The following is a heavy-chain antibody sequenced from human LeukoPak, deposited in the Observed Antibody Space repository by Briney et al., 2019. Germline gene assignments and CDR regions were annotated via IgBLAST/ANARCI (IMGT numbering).Heavy chain of an antibody. Sequence: SETLSLTCAVYGGSFSGYYWSWIRQPPWKGLEWIGEINHSGSTNYNPSLKSRVTISVDTSKNQFSLKLSSVTAADTAVYYCARGRSSSWYIHEVGTGPRPQYYFDYWGQGTLVTVSS. V-gene: IGHV4-34*01. D-gene: IGHD6-13*01. J-gene: IGHJ4*02. CDR1: GGSFSGYY. CDR3: ARGRSSSWYIHEVGTGPRPQYYFDY. CDR2: INHSGST.